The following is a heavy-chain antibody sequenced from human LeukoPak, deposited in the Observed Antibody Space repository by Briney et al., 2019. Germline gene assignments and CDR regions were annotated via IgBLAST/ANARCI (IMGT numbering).Heavy chain of an antibody. D-gene: IGHD6-13*01. V-gene: IGHV4-59*11. CDR2: IYYSGST. Sequence: ASETLSLTCTVSGGSIRSHYWSWIRQPPGKGLEWIGYIYYSGSTYYNPSLKSRVTISADTSKNHFSLTLSSVTAADTAVYYCARARSAAGNFDYWGQGTLVTVSS. CDR3: ARARSAAGNFDY. CDR1: GGSIRSHY. J-gene: IGHJ4*02.